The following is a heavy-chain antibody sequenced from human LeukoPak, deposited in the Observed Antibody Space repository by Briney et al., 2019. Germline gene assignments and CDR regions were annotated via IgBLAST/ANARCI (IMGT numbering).Heavy chain of an antibody. V-gene: IGHV4-59*01. CDR3: ARHEYGLSFDY. D-gene: IGHD4-17*01. CDR1: GGSISSYY. Sequence: SETLSLTCTVSGGSISSYYWSWIRQPPGKGLEWIGYIYYSGSTDYNPSLKSRVTISVDTSKNQFSLKLSSVTAADTAVYYCARHEYGLSFDYWGQGTLVTVSS. CDR2: IYYSGST. J-gene: IGHJ4*02.